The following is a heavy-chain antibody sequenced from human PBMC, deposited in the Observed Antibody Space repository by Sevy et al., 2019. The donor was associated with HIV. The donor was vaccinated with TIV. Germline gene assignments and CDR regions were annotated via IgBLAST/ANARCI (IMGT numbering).Heavy chain of an antibody. Sequence: WGYLRLSCAASGFTFSSYSMNWVRQAPGKGLEWISSISSSSSYIYYADSVKGRFTISRDNAKNSLYLQMNSLRAEDTAASYCARLPGGLVGNWFDPWGQGTLVTVSS. D-gene: IGHD6-19*01. V-gene: IGHV3-21*01. CDR1: GFTFSSYS. CDR3: ARLPGGLVGNWFDP. J-gene: IGHJ5*02. CDR2: ISSSSSYI.